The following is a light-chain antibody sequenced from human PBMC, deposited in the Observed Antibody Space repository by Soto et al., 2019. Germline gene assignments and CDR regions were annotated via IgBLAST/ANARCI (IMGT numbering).Light chain of an antibody. CDR3: CSYSSSTSYV. J-gene: IGLJ1*01. CDR1: SSDVGGYDY. Sequence: SVLTQPASVSGSPGQSITISCTGTSSDVGGYDYVTWYQQYPGKAPKLVIHDVTRRPSGVSYRFSGSKSGTTASLTISGLQAEDEDDYYCCSYSSSTSYVFGTGTKVTVL. CDR2: DVT. V-gene: IGLV2-14*03.